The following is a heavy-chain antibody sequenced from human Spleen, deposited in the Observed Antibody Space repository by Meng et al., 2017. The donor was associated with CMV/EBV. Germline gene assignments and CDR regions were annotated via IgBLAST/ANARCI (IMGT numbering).Heavy chain of an antibody. CDR3: VRDGGRWDFDY. CDR1: GFSVSSNY. D-gene: IGHD3-16*01. Sequence: LSLTCAASGFSVSSNYMTWVRQAPGRGLEWVAFMRSDGSDKCFADSVKGRFTISRDNSKNTLYLQMNSLRAEDTAIYYCVRDGGRWDFDYWGQGTLVTVS. J-gene: IGHJ4*02. V-gene: IGHV3-30*02. CDR2: MRSDGSDK.